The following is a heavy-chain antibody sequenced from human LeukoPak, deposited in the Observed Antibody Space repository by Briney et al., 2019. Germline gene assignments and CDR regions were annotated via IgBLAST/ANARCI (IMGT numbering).Heavy chain of an antibody. Sequence: PSGTLSLTCAVSGGSISSSNWWRWVRQPPGKGLEWIGEIYHSGSTNYNPSLKSRVTISVDKSKNQFSLKLSSVTAADTAVYYCAVGYYDILTGYVHWGQGTLVTVSS. V-gene: IGHV4-4*02. CDR2: IYHSGST. D-gene: IGHD3-9*01. CDR1: GGSISSSNW. CDR3: AVGYYDILTGYVH. J-gene: IGHJ4*02.